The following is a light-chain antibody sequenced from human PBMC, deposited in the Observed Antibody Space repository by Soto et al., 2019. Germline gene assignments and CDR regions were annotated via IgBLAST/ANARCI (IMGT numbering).Light chain of an antibody. CDR2: GNR. CDR3: QAYDYSLTASV. V-gene: IGLV1-40*01. J-gene: IGLJ3*02. Sequence: QAVVTQPPSVSGAPGQRVTISCTGNSSNLGAGYDVHWYQQLPGAAPKLVIFGNRNRPSGVPERFSGSKSGTSASLSITGLQAEDEADYYCQAYDYSLTASVFGGGTKLTVL. CDR1: SSNLGAGYD.